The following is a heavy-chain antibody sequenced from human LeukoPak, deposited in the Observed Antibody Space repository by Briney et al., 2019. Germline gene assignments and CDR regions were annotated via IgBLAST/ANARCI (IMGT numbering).Heavy chain of an antibody. D-gene: IGHD3-16*01. J-gene: IGHJ5*02. CDR2: ISSSSSYI. Sequence: GGSLRLSCAASGFTFSSYSMNWVRQAPGKWLEWVSSISSSSSYIYYADSVKGRFTISRDNAKNSLYLQMNSLRAEDTAVYYCARASFWESPINWFDPWGQGTLVTVSS. V-gene: IGHV3-21*01. CDR1: GFTFSSYS. CDR3: ARASFWESPINWFDP.